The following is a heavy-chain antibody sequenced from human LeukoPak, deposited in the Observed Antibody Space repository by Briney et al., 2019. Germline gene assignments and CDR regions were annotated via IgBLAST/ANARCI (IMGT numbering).Heavy chain of an antibody. CDR2: MNPNSGNT. CDR3: ARVPRYCSSASCYEGPGFDY. V-gene: IGHV1-8*01. CDR1: GYTFSSYD. D-gene: IGHD2-2*01. Sequence: ASVKVSCKASGYTFSSYDINWVRQATGQGLEWMGWMNPNSGNTGSAQKFQGRVTMTRNTSISTAYMELSSLRSEDTAVYYCARVPRYCSSASCYEGPGFDYWGQGTLVTVSS. J-gene: IGHJ4*02.